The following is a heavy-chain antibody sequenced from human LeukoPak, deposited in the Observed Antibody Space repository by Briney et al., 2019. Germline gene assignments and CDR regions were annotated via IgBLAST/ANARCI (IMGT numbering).Heavy chain of an antibody. D-gene: IGHD3-16*01. J-gene: IGHJ4*02. CDR2: IIQDGSGT. CDR1: GITFSNYY. CDR3: ATDDYRGLGY. V-gene: IGHV3-74*01. Sequence: PGGSLRLSCVTSGITFSNYYMHWVRQVPGEGLVWVSHIIQDGSGTSYADSVKGRFTISRDNAKNTVYLQLNNLRAEDTAVYYCATDDYRGLGYWGQGTLVTVSS.